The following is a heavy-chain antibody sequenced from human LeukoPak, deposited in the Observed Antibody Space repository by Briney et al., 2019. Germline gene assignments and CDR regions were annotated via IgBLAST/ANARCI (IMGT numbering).Heavy chain of an antibody. CDR1: GITFSDYW. V-gene: IGHV3-7*01. D-gene: IGHD4-23*01. Sequence: GGSLRLSCAASGITFSDYWMSWVRQAPGKGPEWVANIKDDGSEKYYMGSVKGRFTIARDNAKNSLYLQMNSLRAEDTAVYYCARIYGANSKYYFDYWGQGTLVTVSS. J-gene: IGHJ4*02. CDR2: IKDDGSEK. CDR3: ARIYGANSKYYFDY.